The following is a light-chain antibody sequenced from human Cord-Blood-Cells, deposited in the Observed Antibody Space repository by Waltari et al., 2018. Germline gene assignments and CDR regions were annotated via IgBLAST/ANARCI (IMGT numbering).Light chain of an antibody. CDR3: MQALQTPRT. J-gene: IGKJ1*01. Sequence: DIVMTQSPLSLPVTPGAPASISCRSSQSLLHSNGYNYLDWYLQKPGQSPQLLIYLGSTRASGVPDRCSGSGSGTDFTLKISRVEAEDVGVYYCMQALQTPRTFGQGTKVEIK. V-gene: IGKV2-28*01. CDR2: LGS. CDR1: QSLLHSNGYNY.